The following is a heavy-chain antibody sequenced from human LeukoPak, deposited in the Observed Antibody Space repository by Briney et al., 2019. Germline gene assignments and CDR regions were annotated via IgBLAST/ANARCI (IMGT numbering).Heavy chain of an antibody. CDR1: GGSFNDYY. Sequence: PSETLSLTCAVYGGSFNDYYWSWIRQPPGRELEWIGEIYHSGSTNYNASLKSRVTISVDTSKNQFSLNLDSVTAADTAVYYCTRRGQAGYLYWGQGTLVTVSS. CDR2: IYHSGST. J-gene: IGHJ4*02. V-gene: IGHV4-34*01. D-gene: IGHD3-16*02. CDR3: TRRGQAGYLY.